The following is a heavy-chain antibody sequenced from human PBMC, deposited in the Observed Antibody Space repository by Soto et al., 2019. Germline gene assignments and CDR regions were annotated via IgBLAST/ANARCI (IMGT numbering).Heavy chain of an antibody. V-gene: IGHV4-34*01. J-gene: IGHJ5*02. D-gene: IGHD2-2*01. CDR3: ARHVSLGYCTPTSCDLLSWFDA. CDR1: YGSFIGSY. CDR2: ISHSLIT. Sequence: SETLSRTRGDYYGSFIGSYWTWIRQPPGKGGDCIGEISHSLITNYDPSLEIRVTISMDTSKNQLSLKLTSVTAADTAVYYCARHVSLGYCTPTSCDLLSWFDAWGQGTLVTVSS.